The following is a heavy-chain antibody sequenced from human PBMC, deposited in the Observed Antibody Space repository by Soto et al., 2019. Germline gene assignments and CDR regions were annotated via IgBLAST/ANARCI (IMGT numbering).Heavy chain of an antibody. CDR3: AILAPEYAGRGYHHLFAS. CDR1: RFTDSGNY. J-gene: IGHJ4*02. Sequence: GGSLRRSCAASRFTDSGNYMSWVRQAPGKGLEWGAFIYGGVDTYYADSVKGRYTISTDNSKKTLYLQMNSMRAEDTAVYYCAILAPEYAGRGYHHLFASWGRGIRVTLSS. D-gene: IGHD2-2*01. V-gene: IGHV3-53*01. CDR2: IYGGVDT.